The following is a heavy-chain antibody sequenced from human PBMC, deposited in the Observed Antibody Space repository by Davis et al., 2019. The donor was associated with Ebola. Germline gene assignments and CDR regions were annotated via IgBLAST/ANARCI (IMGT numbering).Heavy chain of an antibody. V-gene: IGHV4-59*08. D-gene: IGHD5/OR15-5a*01. J-gene: IGHJ4*02. Sequence: SETLSLTCTVSGGSINSYYWSWTRQPPGKGLEWIGYAYSSGSTNYNPSLHSRVSISVDTSKNQVSLKLNSVTAADTAVYYCAKLSRAVSSITYHYLDYWGQGALVTVSS. CDR3: AKLSRAVSSITYHYLDY. CDR1: GGSINSYY. CDR2: AYSSGST.